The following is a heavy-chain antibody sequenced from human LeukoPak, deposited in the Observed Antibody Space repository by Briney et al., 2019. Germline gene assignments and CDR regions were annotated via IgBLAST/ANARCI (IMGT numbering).Heavy chain of an antibody. CDR1: GGSIRSYY. CDR3: AKDVLLWFGFDY. D-gene: IGHD3-10*01. CDR2: IHYSGST. J-gene: IGHJ4*02. V-gene: IGHV4-59*01. Sequence: SETLSLTCSVSGGSIRSYYWSWIRQPPGKGPEWIGYIHYSGSTNYNPSLKSRVTISVDTSKNQFSLKLSSVTAADTAVYYCAKDVLLWFGFDYWGQGTLVTVSS.